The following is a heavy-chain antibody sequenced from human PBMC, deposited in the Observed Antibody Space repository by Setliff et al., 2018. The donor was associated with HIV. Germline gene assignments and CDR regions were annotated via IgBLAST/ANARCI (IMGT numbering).Heavy chain of an antibody. J-gene: IGHJ3*02. CDR3: ARHSPNVGVRGDAFDI. Sequence: VSGGSISSHYWIWIRQPPGKGLEWIGYTHYSGATNYNPSLKSRVTISLDTSRTQFSLRLSSVTAADTAVYYCARHSPNVGVRGDAFDIWGQGTVVTVSS. V-gene: IGHV4-59*08. D-gene: IGHD2-8*01. CDR2: THYSGAT. CDR1: GGSISSHY.